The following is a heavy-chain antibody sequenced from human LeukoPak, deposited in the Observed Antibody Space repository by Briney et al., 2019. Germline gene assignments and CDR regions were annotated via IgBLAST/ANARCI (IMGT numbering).Heavy chain of an antibody. CDR3: ARHDNSDWYVFEY. V-gene: IGHV4-59*08. Sequence: PSETLSLTCTVSGXSIRRYHWSWIRQPPGKGLEWIGYIHYTGSTKYNPSLKSRVTMSVDTSKNQFSLKVSSVTAADTAVYYCARHDNSDWYVFEYWGQGTLVTVSS. CDR2: IHYTGST. J-gene: IGHJ4*02. D-gene: IGHD6-13*01. CDR1: GXSIRRYH.